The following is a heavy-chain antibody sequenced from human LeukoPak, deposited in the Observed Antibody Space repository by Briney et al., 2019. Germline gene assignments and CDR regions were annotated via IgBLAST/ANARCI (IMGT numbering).Heavy chain of an antibody. D-gene: IGHD6-13*01. CDR1: GGTFSSYA. V-gene: IGHV1-69*05. CDR3: AIILRQQLVQSDY. CDR2: IIPIFGTA. Sequence: SVKVSCKASGGTFSSYAISWVRQSPGQGLEWMGRIIPIFGTANYAQKFQGRVTITTDESTSTAYKELSSLRSEDTAVYYCAIILRQQLVQSDYWGQGTLVTVSS. J-gene: IGHJ4*02.